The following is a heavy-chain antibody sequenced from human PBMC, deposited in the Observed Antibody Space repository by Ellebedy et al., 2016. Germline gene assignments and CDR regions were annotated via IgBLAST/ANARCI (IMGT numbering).Heavy chain of an antibody. CDR2: ISAYNGNT. D-gene: IGHD5-18*01. Sequence: ASVKVSXXASGYTFTSFGISWVRQAPGQGLEWMGWISAYNGNTHYAQKIQDSVTMTTDTSTSTAYMELRSLRSDDTAVYYCARDRSRGYNSGYTSGYYNYAMDVWGQGTTVTVSS. CDR3: ARDRSRGYNSGYTSGYYNYAMDV. CDR1: GYTFTSFG. V-gene: IGHV1-18*01. J-gene: IGHJ6*02.